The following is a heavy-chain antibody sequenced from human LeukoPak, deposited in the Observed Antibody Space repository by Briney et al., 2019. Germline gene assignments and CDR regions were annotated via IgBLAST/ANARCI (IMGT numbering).Heavy chain of an antibody. D-gene: IGHD5-18*01. Sequence: SETLSLTCAVYGGSFSGYYWSWIRQPPGKGLEWIGEINHSGSTNYNPSLKSRVAISVDTSKNQFSLKLSSVTAADTAVYYCARQAYVDTAFFDYWGQGTLVTVSS. CDR2: INHSGST. CDR1: GGSFSGYY. J-gene: IGHJ4*02. CDR3: ARQAYVDTAFFDY. V-gene: IGHV4-34*01.